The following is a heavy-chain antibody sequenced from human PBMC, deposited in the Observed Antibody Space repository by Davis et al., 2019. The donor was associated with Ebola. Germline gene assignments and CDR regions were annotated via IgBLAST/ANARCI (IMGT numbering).Heavy chain of an antibody. CDR3: ARELPYYGSGSYHWYFDL. Sequence: ASVKVSCKASGYTFTSYDINWVRQATGHGLEWMGWMNPNSGNTGYAQKFQGRITMTRNISISTAYMELSSLRSEDTAVYYCARELPYYGSGSYHWYFDLWGRGTLVTVSS. V-gene: IGHV1-8*01. CDR1: GYTFTSYD. CDR2: MNPNSGNT. D-gene: IGHD3-10*01. J-gene: IGHJ2*01.